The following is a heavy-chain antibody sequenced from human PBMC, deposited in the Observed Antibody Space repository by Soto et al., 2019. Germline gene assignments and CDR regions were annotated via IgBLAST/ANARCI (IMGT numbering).Heavy chain of an antibody. CDR1: RFTFDDYA. J-gene: IGHJ6*02. V-gene: IGHV3-9*01. CDR2: ISWNSGSI. CDR3: AKDISGRGSYYYYHGMDV. Sequence: EVQLVESGGGLVQPGRSLRLSCAASRFTFDDYAMHWVRQAPGKGLEWVSGISWNSGSIGYAASVKGRFTISRDNAKNSLYLQMNSLRTEDTALYYCAKDISGRGSYYYYHGMDVWGQGTTVTVSS. D-gene: IGHD3-16*01.